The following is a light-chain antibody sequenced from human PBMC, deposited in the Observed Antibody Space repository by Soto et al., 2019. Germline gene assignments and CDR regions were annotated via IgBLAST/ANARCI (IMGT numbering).Light chain of an antibody. V-gene: IGKV3D-20*02. CDR2: GAS. CDR3: QQRSTWPT. Sequence: EIVLTQSPGTLSLSPGARAPLSCRASQSFSSTYLAWYQQNPGQAPRLLIYGASSRATGIPDRFSGGGSGTAFTLTISSLEPEDFALYYCQQRSTWPTFGQGTRLEIK. CDR1: QSFSSTY. J-gene: IGKJ5*01.